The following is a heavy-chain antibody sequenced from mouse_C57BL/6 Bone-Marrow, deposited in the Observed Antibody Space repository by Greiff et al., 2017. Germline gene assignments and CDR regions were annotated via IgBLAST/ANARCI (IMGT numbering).Heavy chain of an antibody. CDR2: IWWDVDK. D-gene: IGHD1-1*01. V-gene: IGHV8-8*01. Sequence: QVTLKVSGPGILQSSQTLSLTCSFSGFSLSTFGMGVGWIRQPSGKGLECLPHIWWDVDKYYNLALKSWLTILKFTSKNLGFHKIANVDTADTATYNSARISITAVVAFDYWGQGTTLTVSS. CDR3: ARISITAVVAFDY. J-gene: IGHJ2*01. CDR1: GFSLSTFGMG.